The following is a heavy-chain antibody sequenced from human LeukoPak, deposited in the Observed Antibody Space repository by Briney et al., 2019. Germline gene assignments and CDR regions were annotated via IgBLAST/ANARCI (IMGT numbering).Heavy chain of an antibody. V-gene: IGHV4-39*07. J-gene: IGHJ6*03. CDR1: GGSISSNSYY. CDR3: ARGRGIVVVLGATRTHRDYYMDV. D-gene: IGHD2-15*01. Sequence: SETLSLTCTVSGGSISSNSYYWGWIRRPPGKGLEWIGCIYYNGSTYYNPSLKSRVTISLDTSKNQFSLKLSSVTAADTAVYYCARGRGIVVVLGATRTHRDYYMDVWGKGTTVTVSS. CDR2: IYYNGST.